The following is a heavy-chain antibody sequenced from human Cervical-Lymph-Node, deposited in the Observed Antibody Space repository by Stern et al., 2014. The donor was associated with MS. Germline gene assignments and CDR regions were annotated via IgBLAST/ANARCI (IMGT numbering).Heavy chain of an antibody. CDR2: ISHSGIT. CDR1: GGSMRSYY. D-gene: IGHD3-16*02. J-gene: IGHJ4*02. V-gene: IGHV4-59*01. Sequence: QLQLQESGPGLVKTSETLSLTCTVSGGSMRSYYWSWIRHSPGKGLEWIGYISHSGITNYNPALRSQVTISLDMSKNQFSLKLTSVTAADTAMYYCARETSTFGYTYWGQGTQVTVSS. CDR3: ARETSTFGYTY.